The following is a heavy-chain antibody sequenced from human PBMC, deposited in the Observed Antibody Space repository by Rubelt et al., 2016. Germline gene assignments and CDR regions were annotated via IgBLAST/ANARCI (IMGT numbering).Heavy chain of an antibody. D-gene: IGHD4-11*01. Sequence: QVQLVQSGAEVKKPGASVKVSCKASGYTFTTYDVSWVRQAPGQGLEWMGWLSGYNDNTNYEQKIQGRVTMTQYTSTSTAYMELRCLRPDERAVYYCARALFDYNNYLVDYWGQGTLVTVSS. J-gene: IGHJ4*02. CDR1: GYTFTTYD. V-gene: IGHV1-18*01. CDR2: LSGYNDNT. CDR3: ARALFDYNNYLVDY.